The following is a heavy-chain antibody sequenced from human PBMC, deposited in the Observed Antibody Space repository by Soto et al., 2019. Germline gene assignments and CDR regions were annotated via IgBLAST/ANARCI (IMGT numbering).Heavy chain of an antibody. CDR3: ARMDLWLPDY. J-gene: IGHJ4*02. V-gene: IGHV1-18*01. D-gene: IGHD3-9*01. CDR1: GFTLRNLV. Sequence: QVQLVQSGAEVKKPGASVKVPSKVFGFTLRNLVSAGGRQAPGKGLGGRGWTSADNGHTNYIQKLQGRVTLTTDSSTSTAYMELRSLRSDDTAVYYCARMDLWLPDYWGQGTLVTVSS. CDR2: TSADNGHT.